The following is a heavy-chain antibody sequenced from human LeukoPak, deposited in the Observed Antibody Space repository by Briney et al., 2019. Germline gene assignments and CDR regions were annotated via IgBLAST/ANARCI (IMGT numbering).Heavy chain of an antibody. Sequence: PSETLSLTCTVSGGSISSYYWSWIRQPAGKGLEWIGRIYTSGSTNYNPSLKSRVTMSVDTSKNQFSLKLSSVTAADTAVYYCARQDFDWLLPDCWYFDLWGRGTLVTVSS. D-gene: IGHD3-9*01. V-gene: IGHV4-4*07. CDR2: IYTSGST. CDR3: ARQDFDWLLPDCWYFDL. J-gene: IGHJ2*01. CDR1: GGSISSYY.